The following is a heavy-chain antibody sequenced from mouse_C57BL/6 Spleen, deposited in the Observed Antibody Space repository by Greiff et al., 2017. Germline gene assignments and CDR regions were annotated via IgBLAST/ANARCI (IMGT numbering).Heavy chain of an antibody. CDR1: GFNIKNTY. J-gene: IGHJ2*01. CDR3: ARGYWDFDY. Sequence: VQLQQSVAELVRPGASVKLSCTASGFNIKNTYMPWVKQRPEQGLEWIGRIDPANGNTKYAPKFQGKATITADTSSNTAYLQLSSLTSEDTAIYYCARGYWDFDYWGQGTTLTVSS. V-gene: IGHV14-3*01. D-gene: IGHD2-3*01. CDR2: IDPANGNT.